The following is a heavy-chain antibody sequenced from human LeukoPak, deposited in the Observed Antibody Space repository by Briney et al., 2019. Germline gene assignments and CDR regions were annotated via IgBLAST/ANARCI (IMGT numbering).Heavy chain of an antibody. D-gene: IGHD3-10*01. V-gene: IGHV3-7*01. CDR1: GFTFNYYW. Sequence: GGSLRLSCAASGFTFNYYWLTWVRQAPGKGLEWVANIPQDGSEKYYVDSVKGRFIISRDNAKNSLYLQMNSLRAEDTAVYYCARVRKLRTRGVMDPLDYWGQGTLVTVSS. J-gene: IGHJ4*02. CDR3: ARVRKLRTRGVMDPLDY. CDR2: IPQDGSEK.